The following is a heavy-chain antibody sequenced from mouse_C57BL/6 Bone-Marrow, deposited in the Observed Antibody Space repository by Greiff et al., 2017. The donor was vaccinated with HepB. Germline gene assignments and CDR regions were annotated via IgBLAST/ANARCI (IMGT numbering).Heavy chain of an antibody. CDR2: IWTGGGT. V-gene: IGHV2-9-1*01. CDR1: GFSFTSYA. J-gene: IGHJ3*01. CDR3: ARMWNVRFAY. Sequence: QVQLKESGPGLVAPSQSLSITCTVSGFSFTSYAISWVRQPPGKGLEWLGVIWTGGGTNYNSALTSRLSISKDNSKSQVFLRMNRLHTDDTARYYCARMWNVRFAYWGQGTLVTVSA.